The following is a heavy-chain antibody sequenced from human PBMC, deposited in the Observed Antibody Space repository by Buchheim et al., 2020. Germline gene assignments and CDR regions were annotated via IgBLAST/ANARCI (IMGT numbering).Heavy chain of an antibody. D-gene: IGHD5-12*01. V-gene: IGHV3-48*03. J-gene: IGHJ4*01. Sequence: EVHLVESGGGSVQPGGSLRLSCAASGFTFTKYEMNWVRQAPGKGLEWVSYISTSGSDVYYSDSANGRFTIPRDNAKNSLYLQMNSLRAEDTAVYYCVRDRSAYDWGYWGHGTL. CDR3: VRDRSAYDWGY. CDR1: GFTFTKYE. CDR2: ISTSGSDV.